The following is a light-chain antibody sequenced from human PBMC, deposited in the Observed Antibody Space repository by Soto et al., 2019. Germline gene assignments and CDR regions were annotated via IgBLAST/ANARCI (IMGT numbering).Light chain of an antibody. J-gene: IGKJ2*01. CDR3: QQYDSYSS. CDR2: DAS. V-gene: IGKV1-5*01. Sequence: DIQMTQSPSTLSASVGDSVTITCRASQSINSLVAWYQQHPGKAPKLLIYDASSLQNGVPSRLSGSRSGTGFTLTITSLQPDDFATYYCQQYDSYSSFGQGTKLEI. CDR1: QSINSL.